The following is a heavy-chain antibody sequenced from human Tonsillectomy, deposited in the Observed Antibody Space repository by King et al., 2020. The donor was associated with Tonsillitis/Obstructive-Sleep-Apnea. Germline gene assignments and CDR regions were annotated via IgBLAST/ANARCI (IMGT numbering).Heavy chain of an antibody. CDR2: ISAYNGNT. V-gene: IGHV1-18*01. CDR1: GYTFSSYG. Sequence: QLVQSGAEVKKPGASVKVSCKASGYTFSSYGISWVRQAPGQGLEWRGWISAYNGNTNYAQKLQGRVTMTTDTSTSTAYMELRSLRSDDTAVYYCAREPTPYYDFWSGYYNYFDYWGQGTLVTVSS. CDR3: AREPTPYYDFWSGYYNYFDY. J-gene: IGHJ4*02. D-gene: IGHD3-3*01.